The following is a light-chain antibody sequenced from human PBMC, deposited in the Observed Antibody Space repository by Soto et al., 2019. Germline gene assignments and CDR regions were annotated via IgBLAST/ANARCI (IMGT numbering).Light chain of an antibody. V-gene: IGKV3-20*01. CDR1: QSVSTR. CDR3: QHYGGTPMA. J-gene: IGKJ5*01. CDR2: GAS. Sequence: EIVLTQSPGTLSLSPGGRATLSCRASQSVSTRLAWYQHKPGQPPRLLISGASVRASGVPVRFSGSGSGTDFTLTISRLEPEDFALYYCQHYGGTPMAFGLGTRLEVK.